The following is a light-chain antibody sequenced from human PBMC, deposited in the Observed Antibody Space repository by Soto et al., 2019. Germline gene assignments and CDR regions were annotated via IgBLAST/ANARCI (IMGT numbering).Light chain of an antibody. Sequence: QSALTQPASVSGSPGQSITISCTGTSSDIGSNNYVSWFQQRQGKAPTLIIYEVSNRPSGVSTHFSGSKSGNTASLTISGLLPEDEDEYYCSSYTTTTRLFGGGTKLTVL. CDR1: SSDIGSNNY. V-gene: IGLV2-14*01. CDR2: EVS. J-gene: IGLJ3*02. CDR3: SSYTTTTRL.